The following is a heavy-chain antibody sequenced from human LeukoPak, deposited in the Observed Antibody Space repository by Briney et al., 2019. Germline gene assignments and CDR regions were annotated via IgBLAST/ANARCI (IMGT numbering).Heavy chain of an antibody. Sequence: SETLSLTCAVYGGSFGGYYWSWIRQPPGKGLEWIGEINHSGSTNYNPSLKSRVTISVDTSKNQFYLKLSSVTAADTAVYYCARNSPYSSSWYRLDYWGQGTLVTVSS. J-gene: IGHJ4*02. CDR3: ARNSPYSSSWYRLDY. CDR1: GGSFGGYY. V-gene: IGHV4-34*01. CDR2: INHSGST. D-gene: IGHD6-13*01.